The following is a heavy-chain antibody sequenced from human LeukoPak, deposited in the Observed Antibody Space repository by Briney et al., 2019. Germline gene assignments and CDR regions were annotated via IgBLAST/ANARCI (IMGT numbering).Heavy chain of an antibody. D-gene: IGHD3-16*01. CDR2: ISSRSSYI. CDR1: GFTFSSYS. CDR3: AKDLWYDSPRGDFDY. Sequence: GGSLRLSCAASGFTFSSYSMNWVRQAPGKGLDWVSSISSRSSYIFYADSVKGRFTISRDNAKNSLFLQMNSLRADDTAVYYCAKDLWYDSPRGDFDYWGQGTLVTVSS. V-gene: IGHV3-21*01. J-gene: IGHJ4*02.